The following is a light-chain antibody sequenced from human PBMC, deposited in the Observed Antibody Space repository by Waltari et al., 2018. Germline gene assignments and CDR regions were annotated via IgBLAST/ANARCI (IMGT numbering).Light chain of an antibody. J-gene: IGKJ4*01. V-gene: IGKV1-39*01. CDR2: AAS. CDR1: QRGITF. CDR3: QQSLTSPRFT. Sequence: EIQMTQSPSSLFASVGDSVTIPCRESQRGITFLNWYQHKPGKAPRLLIYAASTLSSGVPSRFSGSVSGTDFTLTISGLQSDDIAVYYCQQSLTSPRFTFGGWTKVQIK.